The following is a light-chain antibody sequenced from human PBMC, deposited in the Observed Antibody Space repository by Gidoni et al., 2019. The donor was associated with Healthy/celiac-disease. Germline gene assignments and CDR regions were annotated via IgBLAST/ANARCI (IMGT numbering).Light chain of an antibody. CDR3: CSYAGSSTLV. Sequence: QSALTQPASVSGSPGQSLPISCTGTSSAVGSHNLVSWYQQHPGKAPKLMIYEVSKRPSGVSNRFSGSKSGNTASLTISGLQAEDEADYYCCSYAGSSTLVFGGGTKLTVL. V-gene: IGLV2-23*02. CDR2: EVS. J-gene: IGLJ3*02. CDR1: SSAVGSHNL.